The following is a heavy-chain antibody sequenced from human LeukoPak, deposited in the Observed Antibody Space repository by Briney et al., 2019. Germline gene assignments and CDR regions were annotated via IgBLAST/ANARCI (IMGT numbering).Heavy chain of an antibody. D-gene: IGHD4-23*01. J-gene: IGHJ4*02. Sequence: GGSLRLSCAASGFTFSSYGMHWVRQAPGKGLEWVAVIWYDGSNKYYADSVKGRFTISRDNSKNTLYLQMNSLRAEDTAVYYCARAEPRYGGNTPSPLWGQGTLVTVSS. CDR2: IWYDGSNK. CDR1: GFTFSSYG. CDR3: ARAEPRYGGNTPSPL. V-gene: IGHV3-33*01.